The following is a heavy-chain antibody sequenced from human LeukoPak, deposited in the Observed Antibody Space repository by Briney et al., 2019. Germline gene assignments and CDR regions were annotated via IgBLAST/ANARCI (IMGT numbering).Heavy chain of an antibody. Sequence: GGSLRLSCAASGFTFSSYSMNWVRQAPGKGLEWVSYISSSSSTIYYADSVKGRFTISRDNAKNSLYLQMNSLRAEDTAVYYCARDGGRSRDGYNFVINYWGQGTLVTVSS. CDR2: ISSSSSTI. CDR1: GFTFSSYS. J-gene: IGHJ4*02. D-gene: IGHD5-24*01. CDR3: ARDGGRSRDGYNFVINY. V-gene: IGHV3-48*04.